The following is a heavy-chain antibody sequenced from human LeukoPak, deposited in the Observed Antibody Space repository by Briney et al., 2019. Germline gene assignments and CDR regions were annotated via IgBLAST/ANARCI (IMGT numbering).Heavy chain of an antibody. CDR1: GYTFTSYA. Sequence: GASVKVSCKASGYTFTSYAMNWVRQAPGQGLEWMGWINTNTGNPTYAQGFTGRFVFSLDTSVSTAYLQISSLKAEDIAVYYCARDQEGSGWYLGAFDIWGQGTMVTVSS. CDR2: INTNTGNP. D-gene: IGHD6-19*01. J-gene: IGHJ3*02. CDR3: ARDQEGSGWYLGAFDI. V-gene: IGHV7-4-1*02.